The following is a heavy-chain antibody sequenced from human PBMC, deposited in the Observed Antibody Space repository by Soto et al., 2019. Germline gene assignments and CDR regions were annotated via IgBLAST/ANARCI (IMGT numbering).Heavy chain of an antibody. V-gene: IGHV4-34*01. D-gene: IGHD2-15*01. Sequence: SETLSLTCAVYGGSFSGYYWSWIRQPPGKGLEWIGEINHSGSTNYNPSLKSRVTISVDTSKNQFSLKLSSVTAADTAVYYCASRVRGYCSGGSCYRYYYYMDVWGKGTTVTVSS. J-gene: IGHJ6*03. CDR3: ASRVRGYCSGGSCYRYYYYMDV. CDR2: INHSGST. CDR1: GGSFSGYY.